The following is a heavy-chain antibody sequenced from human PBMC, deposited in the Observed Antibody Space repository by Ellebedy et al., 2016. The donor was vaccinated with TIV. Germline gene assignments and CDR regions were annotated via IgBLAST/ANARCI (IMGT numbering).Heavy chain of an antibody. CDR3: ASPAGGF. D-gene: IGHD3-16*01. J-gene: IGHJ4*02. Sequence: GESLKISCAASEFSFYNTWMSWVRQAPGKGLEWVANMEPNGGEKYYADSVKGRFTISRHNAKNSLYLQMNILSAEDTAVYYCASPAGGFWGQGTLVTVS. CDR2: MEPNGGEK. CDR1: EFSFYNTW. V-gene: IGHV3-7*01.